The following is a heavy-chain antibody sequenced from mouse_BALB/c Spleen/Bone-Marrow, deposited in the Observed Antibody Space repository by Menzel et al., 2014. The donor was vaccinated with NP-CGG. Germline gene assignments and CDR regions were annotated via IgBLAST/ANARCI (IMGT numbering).Heavy chain of an antibody. CDR3: AREVVRLRLAMDY. Sequence: DVLLVESGGGLVQPGGSLNLSCATSGFTFSDNYMHWVRQTPEKRLEWVAYISNGGGNTYYPATVQGRFTISRDNAKNTPYLQMSRLKSEDTAMYYCAREVVRLRLAMDYWGQGTSVTVSS. J-gene: IGHJ4*01. CDR2: ISNGGGNT. D-gene: IGHD1-3*01. CDR1: GFTFSDNY. V-gene: IGHV5-12*02.